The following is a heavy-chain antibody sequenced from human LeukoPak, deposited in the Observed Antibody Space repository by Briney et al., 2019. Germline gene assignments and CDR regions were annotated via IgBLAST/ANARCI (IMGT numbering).Heavy chain of an antibody. J-gene: IGHJ5*02. CDR2: ISYDGSNK. V-gene: IGHV3-30*03. Sequence: GGSLRLSCAASGFTFSSYGMHWVRQAPGKGLEWVAVISYDGSNKYYADSVKGRFTISRDNSKNTLYLQMNSLRAEDTAVYYCARGYYDILTGYYRENWFDPWGQGTLVTVSS. CDR3: ARGYYDILTGYYRENWFDP. CDR1: GFTFSSYG. D-gene: IGHD3-9*01.